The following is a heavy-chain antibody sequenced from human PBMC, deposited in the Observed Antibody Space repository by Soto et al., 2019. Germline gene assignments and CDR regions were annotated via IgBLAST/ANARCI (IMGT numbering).Heavy chain of an antibody. V-gene: IGHV5-10-1*01. Sequence: PGESLKISCQGSGYSFTTYWISWVRQMPGKGLECMGRIDPTDSYTDYSPSFEGHVTMSVDRSINTAYLEWSSLKASDTAMYYCARDGLSSSSSFDYWGQGTLVTVSS. D-gene: IGHD6-6*01. CDR2: IDPTDSYT. CDR3: ARDGLSSSSSFDY. CDR1: GYSFTTYW. J-gene: IGHJ4*02.